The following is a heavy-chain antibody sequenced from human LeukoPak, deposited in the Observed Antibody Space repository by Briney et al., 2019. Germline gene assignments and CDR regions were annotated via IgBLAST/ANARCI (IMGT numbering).Heavy chain of an antibody. CDR3: ARNGDDSSDYYYFDY. D-gene: IGHD3-22*01. V-gene: IGHV4-39*07. J-gene: IGHJ4*02. CDR2: IYYSGST. CDR1: GGSISSSSYY. Sequence: SETLSLTCTVSGGSISSSSYYWGWIRQPPGKGLEWIGSIYYSGSTNYNPSLKSRVTISVDTSKNQFSLKLGSVTAADTAIYYCARNGDDSSDYYYFDYWGQGTLVTVSS.